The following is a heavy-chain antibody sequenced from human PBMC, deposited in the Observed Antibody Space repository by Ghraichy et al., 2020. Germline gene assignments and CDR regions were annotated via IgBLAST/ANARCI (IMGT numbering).Heavy chain of an antibody. CDR2: INHDGSES. Sequence: GGSLRLSCAASGFTFSSYWMNWVRQAPGKGLAWVANINHDGSESYYVDSVKGRFTISRDNAKNSLYLQMNSLRAEDTAVYYCARPGYCSGGSCYGRGYVDLWGQGTLVTVSS. J-gene: IGHJ5*02. CDR1: GFTFSSYW. V-gene: IGHV3-7*03. CDR3: ARPGYCSGGSCYGRGYVDL. D-gene: IGHD2-15*01.